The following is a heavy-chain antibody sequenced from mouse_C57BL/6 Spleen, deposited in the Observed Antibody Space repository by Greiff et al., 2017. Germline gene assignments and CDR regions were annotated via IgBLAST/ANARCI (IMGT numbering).Heavy chain of an antibody. D-gene: IGHD3-2*02. J-gene: IGHJ3*01. V-gene: IGHV1-55*01. Sequence: VQLQQSGAELVKPGASVKMSCKASGYTFTSYWITWVKQRPGQGLEWIGDFYPGSGSTNYNEKFKSKATLTVDTSSSTAYMQLSSLTSEDSAVYYCARPETAQALRGFAYWGQGTLVTVSA. CDR2: FYPGSGST. CDR1: GYTFTSYW. CDR3: ARPETAQALRGFAY.